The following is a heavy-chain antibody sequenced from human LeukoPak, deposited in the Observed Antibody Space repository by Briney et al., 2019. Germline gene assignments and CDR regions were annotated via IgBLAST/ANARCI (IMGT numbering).Heavy chain of an antibody. V-gene: IGHV3-66*01. CDR2: IYSGGST. CDR3: ARGGMIVPFDP. J-gene: IGHJ5*02. Sequence: GGSLRLSCAASGFTVSSNYMSWVRQAPGKGLEWVSVIYSGGSTYYADSMKGRFTISRDNSKNTLYLQMNSLRAEDTAVYYCARGGMIVPFDPWGQGTLVTVSS. D-gene: IGHD3-22*01. CDR1: GFTVSSNY.